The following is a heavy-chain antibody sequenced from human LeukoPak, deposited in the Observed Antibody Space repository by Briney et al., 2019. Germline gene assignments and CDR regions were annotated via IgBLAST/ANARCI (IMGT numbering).Heavy chain of an antibody. J-gene: IGHJ6*02. CDR1: RFSFSTYA. CDR3: AKGLQHTIFGVDV. Sequence: GGSLRLSCAASRFSFSTYAMHWVRQAPGKGLEWVSSISASGGSTYSADSVKGRFTISRDNSKNTVYLQMSSPRAEDTAVYYCAKGLQHTIFGVDVCGQGTTVIVSS. CDR2: ISASGGST. V-gene: IGHV3-23*01. D-gene: IGHD3-3*01.